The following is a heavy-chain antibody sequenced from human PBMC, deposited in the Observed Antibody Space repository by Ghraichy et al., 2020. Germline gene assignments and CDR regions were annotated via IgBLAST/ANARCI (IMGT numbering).Heavy chain of an antibody. CDR3: ARDMVVGATKYAFDI. V-gene: IGHV4-59*01. J-gene: IGHJ3*02. CDR1: GGSISSYY. CDR2: IYYSGST. D-gene: IGHD1-26*01. Sequence: SETLSLTCTVSGGSISSYYWRWLLQPPGKGLEWIGYIYYSGSTNYNPSLKSRLTISVDTSKNQFSLKLSSVTAADTAVYYCARDMVVGATKYAFDIWGQGTMVTVSS.